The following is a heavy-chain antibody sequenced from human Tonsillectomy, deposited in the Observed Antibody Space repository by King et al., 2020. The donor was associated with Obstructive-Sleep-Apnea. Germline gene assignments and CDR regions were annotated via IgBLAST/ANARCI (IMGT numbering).Heavy chain of an antibody. J-gene: IGHJ2*01. D-gene: IGHD4-17*01. CDR1: GFNFSGYA. V-gene: IGHV3-30*04. CDR3: ARVRVAHGDFPL. CDR2: ISFDGSNG. Sequence: VQLVESGGGVVQPGRSLSLSCAASGFNFSGYALHWVRQAPGKGLEWVAGISFDGSNGKYADSVKGRFIISRDNSKYTLDLQMNSLRAEDTALYYCARVRVAHGDFPLWGRGTLVTVSS.